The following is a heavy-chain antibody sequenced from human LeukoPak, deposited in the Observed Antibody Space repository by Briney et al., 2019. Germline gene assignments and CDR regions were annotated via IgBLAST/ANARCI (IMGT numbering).Heavy chain of an antibody. V-gene: IGHV1-46*01. CDR1: GYTFPSYF. Sequence: ASVKVSCKASGYTFPSYFMHWVRQAPGQGLEWMGIINPTGGSTTYAQKFQGRVTMTRDTSASTVYMELSSLRSDDTAVYYCARTAARRFDYWGQGTLVTVSS. CDR2: INPTGGST. D-gene: IGHD6-6*01. J-gene: IGHJ4*02. CDR3: ARTAARRFDY.